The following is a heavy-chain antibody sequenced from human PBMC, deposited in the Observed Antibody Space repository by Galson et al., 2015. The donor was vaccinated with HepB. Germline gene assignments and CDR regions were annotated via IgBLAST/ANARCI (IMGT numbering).Heavy chain of an antibody. Sequence: SVKVSCKVSGYTLTELSMHWVRQAPGEGLEWMGGFDPEDGETIYAQKFQGRVTMTEDTSTDTAYMELSSLRSEDTAVYYCATEAPIRFLEWLSEKNAFDIWGQGTMVTVSS. J-gene: IGHJ3*02. CDR1: GYTLTELS. D-gene: IGHD3-3*01. CDR2: FDPEDGET. V-gene: IGHV1-24*01. CDR3: ATEAPIRFLEWLSEKNAFDI.